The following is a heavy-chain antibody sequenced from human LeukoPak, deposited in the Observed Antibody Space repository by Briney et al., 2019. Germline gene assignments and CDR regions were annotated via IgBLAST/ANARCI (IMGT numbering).Heavy chain of an antibody. J-gene: IGHJ5*02. D-gene: IGHD6-6*01. CDR2: IYTSGST. CDR3: AGSSIAARWWFDP. V-gene: IGHV4-61*02. CDR1: GGSISSGSYY. Sequence: NPSETLSLTCTVSGGSISSGSYYWSWIRQPAGKGLEWIGRIYTSGSTNYNPSLKSRVTMSVDTSKNQFSLKLSSVTAADTAVYYCAGSSIAARWWFDPWGQGTLVTVSS.